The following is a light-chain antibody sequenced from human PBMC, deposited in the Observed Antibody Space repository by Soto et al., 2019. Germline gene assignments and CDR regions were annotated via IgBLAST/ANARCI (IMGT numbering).Light chain of an antibody. V-gene: IGKV1-5*03. CDR2: QAS. Sequence: DIQMTQSPSTLSAGVGDRVTITCRASQSIDTWLDWYQQKPGKAPQVLINQASTLESGVPSRFSGSGSGTEFTLTITSLQRYDFATYFCQHYHSYPYTFGQGAKVDIK. J-gene: IGKJ2*01. CDR1: QSIDTW. CDR3: QHYHSYPYT.